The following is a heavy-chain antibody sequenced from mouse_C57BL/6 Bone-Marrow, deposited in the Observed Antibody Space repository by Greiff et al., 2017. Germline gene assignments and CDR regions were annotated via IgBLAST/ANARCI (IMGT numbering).Heavy chain of an antibody. CDR1: GFTFSNYW. CDR3: ATGFAY. CDR2: IRLKSDNYAT. J-gene: IGHJ3*01. Sequence: DVKLVESGGGLVQPGGSMKLSCVASGFTFSNYWMNWVRQSPEKGLEWVAQIRLKSDNYATHYAKSVKGRFTISRDDSKSSVYLQRNNSRAEDTGIYYCATGFAYWGQGTLVTVSA. V-gene: IGHV6-3*01.